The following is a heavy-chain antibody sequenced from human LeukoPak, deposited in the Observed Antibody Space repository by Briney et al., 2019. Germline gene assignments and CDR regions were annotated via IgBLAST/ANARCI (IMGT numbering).Heavy chain of an antibody. CDR2: ISAYNGNT. D-gene: IGHD3-9*01. CDR3: ARDPEILTGYDYFDY. Sequence: ASVKVSCKASGYTFTSYGISWVRQAPGQGLEWMGWISAYNGNTNYAQKLQGRVTMTTDTSTSTAYMELRSLRSDDTAVYYCARDPEILTGYDYFDYWGQGTLVTVSS. J-gene: IGHJ4*02. CDR1: GYTFTSYG. V-gene: IGHV1-18*04.